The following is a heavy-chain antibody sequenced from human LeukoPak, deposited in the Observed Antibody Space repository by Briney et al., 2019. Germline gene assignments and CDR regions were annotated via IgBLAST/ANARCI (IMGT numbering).Heavy chain of an antibody. V-gene: IGHV4-59*01. Sequence: PSETLSLTCTVFGGSISSYYWSWIRQPPGKGLEWIGYIYYSGSTNYNPSLKSRVTISVDTSKNQFSLKLSSVTAADTAVYYCARTYYDILTGYFDYWGQGTLVTVSS. CDR1: GGSISSYY. D-gene: IGHD3-9*01. CDR2: IYYSGST. J-gene: IGHJ4*02. CDR3: ARTYYDILTGYFDY.